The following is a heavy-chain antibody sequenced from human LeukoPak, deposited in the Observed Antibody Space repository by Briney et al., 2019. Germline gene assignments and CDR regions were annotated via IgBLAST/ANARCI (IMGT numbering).Heavy chain of an antibody. CDR2: INPSGGST. V-gene: IGHV1-46*01. J-gene: IGHJ4*02. CDR3: VSSGSTYHTPSFDY. D-gene: IGHD1-26*01. CDR1: GYTFTSYY. Sequence: ASVKVSCKASGYTFTSYYMHRVRQAPGQGLEWMGIINPSGGSTSYAQKFQGRVTMTRDTSTSTVYMELSSLRSEDTAVYYCVSSGSTYHTPSFDYWGQGTLVTVSS.